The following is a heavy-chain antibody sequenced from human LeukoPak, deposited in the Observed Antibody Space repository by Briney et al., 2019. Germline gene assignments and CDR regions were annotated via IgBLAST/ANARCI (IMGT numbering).Heavy chain of an antibody. D-gene: IGHD3-3*02. J-gene: IGHJ4*02. Sequence: SETLSLTCAVSGGSISSSSYYWGWIRQPPGKGLEWIGSIYYSGSTYYNPSLKSRVTISVDTSKNQFSLKLSSVTAADTAVYYCARRHAGIFDYWGQGTLVTVSS. CDR2: IYYSGST. V-gene: IGHV4-39*01. CDR3: ARRHAGIFDY. CDR1: GGSISSSSYY.